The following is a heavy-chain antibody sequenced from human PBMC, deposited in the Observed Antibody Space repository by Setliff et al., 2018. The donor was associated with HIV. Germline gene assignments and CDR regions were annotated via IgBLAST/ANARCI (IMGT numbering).Heavy chain of an antibody. CDR1: GGSISSSNYY. CDR3: ARHGDYEYFQH. CDR2: VHSYGSV. D-gene: IGHD4-17*01. V-gene: IGHV4-39*01. J-gene: IGHJ1*01. Sequence: PSETLSLTCSVSGGSISSSNYYWGWLRQPPGKGLEWIGSVHSYGSVYYNPSLQSRVTVSVDTSKNRFSLNLRSVTATDTAISYCARHGDYEYFQHWGRGTPVTVSS.